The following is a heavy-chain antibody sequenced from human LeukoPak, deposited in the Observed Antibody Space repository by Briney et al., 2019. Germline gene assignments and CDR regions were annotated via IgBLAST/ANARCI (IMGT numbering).Heavy chain of an antibody. J-gene: IGHJ4*02. V-gene: IGHV5-51*01. CDR2: IYPSDSDT. Sequence: GESLKISCKGSGYSFTTYWIGWVRQMPGKGLEWMGVIYPSDSDTRYSPSFQGQVTISADKSISTAYLQWRSLKVSDSAMYYCARLTAVVNFDYWGQGTLVTVSS. CDR3: ARLTAVVNFDY. CDR1: GYSFTTYW. D-gene: IGHD6-19*01.